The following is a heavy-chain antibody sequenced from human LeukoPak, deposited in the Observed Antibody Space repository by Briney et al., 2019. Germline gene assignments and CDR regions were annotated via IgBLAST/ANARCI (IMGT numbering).Heavy chain of an antibody. CDR3: AKDRIDLRDGYNLDYYYYMDV. J-gene: IGHJ6*03. CDR2: IRYDGSNK. CDR1: GFTFSSYG. V-gene: IGHV3-30*02. D-gene: IGHD5-24*01. Sequence: GGSLRLSCAASGFTFSSYGMHWVRQAPGKGLEWVAFIRYDGSNKYHADSVKGRFTISRDNSKNTLYLQMNSLRAEDTAVYYCAKDRIDLRDGYNLDYYYYMDVWGKGTTVTISS.